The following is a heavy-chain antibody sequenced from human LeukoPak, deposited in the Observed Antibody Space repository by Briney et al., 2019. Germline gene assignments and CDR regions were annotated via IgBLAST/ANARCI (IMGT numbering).Heavy chain of an antibody. CDR3: ARHGALCTGGSCTRFDP. CDR1: GGSTSSSNYY. D-gene: IGHD2-15*01. V-gene: IGHV4-39*01. Sequence: SETLSLTCTVSGGSTSSSNYYWGWIRQPPGKGLEWIGTIYYSGSTYYNSSLKSRVTISVDTSKNHFSLKVSSVTATDTAMYYCARHGALCTGGSCTRFDPWGQGTLVTVSP. J-gene: IGHJ5*02. CDR2: IYYSGST.